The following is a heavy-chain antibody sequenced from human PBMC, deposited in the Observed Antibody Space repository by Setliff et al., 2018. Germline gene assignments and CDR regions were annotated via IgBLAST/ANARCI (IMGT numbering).Heavy chain of an antibody. CDR2: ISGYNGNT. CDR1: GYTFTSYG. CDR3: ARVPRLEWLLRTFDS. D-gene: IGHD3-3*01. Sequence: GASVKVSCKASGYTFTSYGISWVRQAPGQGLEWMGWISGYNGNTDYAQNLQGRVTMTIDTSTSTAYMELRSLRSDDTAVYYCARVPRLEWLLRTFDSWGQGTLVTVSS. V-gene: IGHV1-18*01. J-gene: IGHJ4*02.